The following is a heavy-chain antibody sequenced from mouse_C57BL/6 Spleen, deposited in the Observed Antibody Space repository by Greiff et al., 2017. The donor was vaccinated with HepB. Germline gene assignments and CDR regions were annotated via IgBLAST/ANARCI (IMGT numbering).Heavy chain of an antibody. J-gene: IGHJ4*01. D-gene: IGHD4-1*01. Sequence: QVQLKQSGAELARPGASVKMSCKASGYTFTSYTMHWVKQRPGQGLEWIGYINPSSGYTKYNQKFKDKATLTADKSSSTAYMQLSSLTSEDSAVYYCARWDHYYAMDYWGQGTSVTVSS. CDR1: GYTFTSYT. CDR2: INPSSGYT. CDR3: ARWDHYYAMDY. V-gene: IGHV1-4*01.